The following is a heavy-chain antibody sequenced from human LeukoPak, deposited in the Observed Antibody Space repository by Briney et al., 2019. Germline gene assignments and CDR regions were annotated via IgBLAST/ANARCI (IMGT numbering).Heavy chain of an antibody. CDR3: TRVRFLEWLLHYYGMDV. V-gene: IGHV3-49*04. J-gene: IGHJ6*02. D-gene: IGHD3-3*01. CDR2: IRSKAYGGTT. CDR1: GFTFGDYA. Sequence: PGGSLRLPCTASGFTFGDYAMSWVRQAPGKGLEWVGFIRSKAYGGTTEYAASVKGRFTISRDDSKSIAYLQMNSLKTEDTAVYYCTRVRFLEWLLHYYGMDVWGQGTTVTASS.